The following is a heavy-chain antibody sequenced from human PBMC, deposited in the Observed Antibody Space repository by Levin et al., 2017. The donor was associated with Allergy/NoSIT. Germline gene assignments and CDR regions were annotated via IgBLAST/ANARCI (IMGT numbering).Heavy chain of an antibody. V-gene: IGHV3-23*01. CDR1: GFTFSSYA. CDR2: ISGSGGST. CDR3: AKDHDDFWSGYYPHWFDP. J-gene: IGHJ5*02. Sequence: SCAASGFTFSSYAMSWVRQAPGKGLEWVSAISGSGGSTYYADSVKGRFTISRDNSKNTLYLQMNSLRAEDTAVYYCAKDHDDFWSGYYPHWFDPWGQGTLVTVSS. D-gene: IGHD3-3*01.